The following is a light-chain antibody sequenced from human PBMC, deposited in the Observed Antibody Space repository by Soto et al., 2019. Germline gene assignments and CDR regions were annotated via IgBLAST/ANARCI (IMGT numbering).Light chain of an antibody. Sequence: DIQMTQSPSSLSASVGDRVTITCRASQGISNYLAWYQQKPGKVPKLLIYAASTLQSGVPSRFSGSGSGTDFTLTISSLQPEDVATYYRQKYNWAPPETFGQGTKVEIK. CDR2: AAS. CDR3: QKYNWAPPET. J-gene: IGKJ1*01. CDR1: QGISNY. V-gene: IGKV1-27*01.